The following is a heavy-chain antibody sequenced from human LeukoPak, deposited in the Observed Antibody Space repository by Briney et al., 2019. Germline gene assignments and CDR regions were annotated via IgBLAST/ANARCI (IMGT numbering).Heavy chain of an antibody. D-gene: IGHD3-3*01. V-gene: IGHV1-8*01. CDR2: MNPNSGNT. Sequence: ASVKVSCKASGYTFTSYDINWVRQATGQGLEWMGWMNPNSGNTGYAQKFQGRVTMTRNTSISTAYMELSSLRSEDTAVYYCARGSVIFGAVIPFGAWGQGTLVTVSS. J-gene: IGHJ5*02. CDR1: GYTFTSYD. CDR3: ARGSVIFGAVIPFGA.